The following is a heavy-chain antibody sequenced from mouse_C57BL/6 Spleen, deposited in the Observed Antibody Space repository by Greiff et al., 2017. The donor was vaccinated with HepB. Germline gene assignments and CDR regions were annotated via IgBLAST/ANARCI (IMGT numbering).Heavy chain of an antibody. J-gene: IGHJ2*01. V-gene: IGHV1-69*01. CDR2: FDPSDSYT. CDR1: GYTFTSYW. CDR3: ARHQLTGALFDY. Sequence: VQLQQPGAELVMPGASVKLSCTASGYTFTSYWMHWVKQRPGQGLEWIGEFDPSDSYTNYNQKFKGKSTLTVDKSSSTAYMQLSSLTSEDSAVYYCARHQLTGALFDYWGQGTTLTVSS. D-gene: IGHD3-1*01.